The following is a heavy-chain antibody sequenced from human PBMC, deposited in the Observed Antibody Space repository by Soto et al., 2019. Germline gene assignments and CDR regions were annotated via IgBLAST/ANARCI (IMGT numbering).Heavy chain of an antibody. CDR1: GGSISFYY. D-gene: IGHD1-26*01. V-gene: IGHV4-59*01. J-gene: IGHJ4*02. CDR3: ARGVGSSPPRY. Sequence: SETLSLTCTISGGSISFYYWSWIRQPPGQALEWIGYIYDSGSPYYNPSLRSRVIISADTSKNQISLKLTSATAADTAVYYCARGVGSSPPRYWGRGTLVT. CDR2: IYDSGSP.